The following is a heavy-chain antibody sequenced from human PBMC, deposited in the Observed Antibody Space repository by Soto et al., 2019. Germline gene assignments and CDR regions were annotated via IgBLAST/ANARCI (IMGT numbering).Heavy chain of an antibody. CDR1: GFSFDDYA. J-gene: IGHJ4*02. CDR2: ISWNSGTI. V-gene: IGHV3-9*01. Sequence: VQLVESGGGLVQPGWSLRLSCEASGFSFDDYAMHWVRQVPGKGLEWVSSISWNSGTIGYADSVKGRFTISGDNTKGSLHLEMNSLRTEDTAFYYCAKDKNEDYYFDYWGQGTLVTVSS. D-gene: IGHD1-1*01. CDR3: AKDKNEDYYFDY.